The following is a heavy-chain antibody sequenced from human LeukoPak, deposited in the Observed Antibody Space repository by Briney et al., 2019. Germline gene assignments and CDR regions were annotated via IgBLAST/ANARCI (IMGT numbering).Heavy chain of an antibody. D-gene: IGHD3-9*01. CDR2: INGDGRNI. CDR3: TRDLMDYDVSTGLHHYYMDV. V-gene: IGHV3-74*01. CDR1: GFTFSSYW. J-gene: IGHJ6*02. Sequence: GESLRLSCVASGFTFSSYWMHWVRQDPRKGLVWVSRINGDGRNINYADSVRGRFTISRDNAKNTLYLQMNTLRVEDTAVYYCTRDLMDYDVSTGLHHYYMDVWGQGTTVTVSS.